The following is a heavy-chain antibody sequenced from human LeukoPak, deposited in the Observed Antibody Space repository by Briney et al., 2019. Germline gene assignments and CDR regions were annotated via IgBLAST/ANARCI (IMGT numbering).Heavy chain of an antibody. J-gene: IGHJ4*02. V-gene: IGHV3-23*01. D-gene: IGHD6-19*01. CDR1: GFTFSSYA. Sequence: GGFLRLSCAASGFTFSSYAMSWVRQAPGKGLEWVSAISGSGGSTYYADSVKGRFTISRDNSKNTLYLQMNSLRAEDTAVYYCAKDTYMGVAGQFDYWGQGTLVTVSS. CDR3: AKDTYMGVAGQFDY. CDR2: ISGSGGST.